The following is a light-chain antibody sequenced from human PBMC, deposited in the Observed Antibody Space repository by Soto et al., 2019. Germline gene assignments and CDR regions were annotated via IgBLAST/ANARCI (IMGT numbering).Light chain of an antibody. CDR2: DNT. V-gene: IGLV1-40*01. CDR1: SSNNGAGYD. Sequence: QSVLTQPPSVSGAPGQRVTISCTGSSSNNGAGYDVHWYQQLPGTAPKLLIYDNTNRPSGVPDRFSGSKSGTSASLAITGLQAEDEADYYCQSYDSRLSYVFGNGTKVTVL. CDR3: QSYDSRLSYV. J-gene: IGLJ1*01.